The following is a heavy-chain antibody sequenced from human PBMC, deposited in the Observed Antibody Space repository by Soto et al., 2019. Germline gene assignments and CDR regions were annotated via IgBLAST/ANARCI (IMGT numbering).Heavy chain of an antibody. Sequence: PGGSLRLSCSASGFTFSSYAMHWVRQAPGKGLEYVSAISSNGGHTYYADSVKGRFTISRDNSKNTLCLQMSSVRAEDTDVNFCVKEGAYSYRFQYPDYGGQGTLVTVST. J-gene: IGHJ4*02. V-gene: IGHV3-64D*06. D-gene: IGHD5-18*01. CDR1: GFTFSSYA. CDR2: ISSNGGHT. CDR3: VKEGAYSYRFQYPDY.